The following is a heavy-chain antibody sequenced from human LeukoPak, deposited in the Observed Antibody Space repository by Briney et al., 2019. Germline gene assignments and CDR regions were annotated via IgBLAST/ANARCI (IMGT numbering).Heavy chain of an antibody. D-gene: IGHD3-10*01. CDR2: ISYDGSNK. Sequence: GGSLRLSCAASGFTFSSYGMHWVRQAPGKGPGWVAVISYDGSNKYYADSVKGRFTISRDNSKNTLYLQMNSLRAEDTAVYYCANSKFQLWFGELLFTPFDYWGQGTLVTVSS. V-gene: IGHV3-30*18. CDR3: ANSKFQLWFGELLFTPFDY. J-gene: IGHJ4*02. CDR1: GFTFSSYG.